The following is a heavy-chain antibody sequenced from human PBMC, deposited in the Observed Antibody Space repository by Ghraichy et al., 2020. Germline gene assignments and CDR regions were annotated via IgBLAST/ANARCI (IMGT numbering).Heavy chain of an antibody. D-gene: IGHD3-3*01. V-gene: IGHV3-23*01. CDR1: GFTFSNYA. CDR3: AKDDFEWEKEYYYYMDV. J-gene: IGHJ6*03. Sequence: GGSLRLSCVASGFTFSNYAMTWVRQAPGKGLEWVSGISDSGGSRFFADSVKGRFTISRDNSRNTVYLQMNSLRAEDTAVYYCAKDDFEWEKEYYYYMDVWGKGITVTVSS. CDR2: ISDSGGSR.